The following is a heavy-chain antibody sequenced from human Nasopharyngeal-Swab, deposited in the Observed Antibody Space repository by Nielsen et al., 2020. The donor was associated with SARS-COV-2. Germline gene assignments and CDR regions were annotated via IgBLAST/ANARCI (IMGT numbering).Heavy chain of an antibody. J-gene: IGHJ4*02. D-gene: IGHD3-22*01. Sequence: RQAPGKGLEWIGEINHSGNTKYNPSLKSRVAISVDTSKNQFSLRLSSVTAADTAMYYCARGRQQLNMILVVIGFSYYFDYWGRGTLVTVSS. V-gene: IGHV4-34*01. CDR2: INHSGNT. CDR3: ARGRQQLNMILVVIGFSYYFDY.